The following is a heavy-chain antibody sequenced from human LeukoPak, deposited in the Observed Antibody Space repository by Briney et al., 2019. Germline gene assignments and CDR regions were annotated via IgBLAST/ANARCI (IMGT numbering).Heavy chain of an antibody. J-gene: IGHJ6*03. D-gene: IGHD4-11*01. V-gene: IGHV3-30*18. CDR1: GFTFSSYG. Sequence: PGGSLRLSCAASGFTFSSYGMHWVRQAPGKGLEWVAVISYDGSNKYYADSVKGRFTISRDNSKNTLYLQMNSLRAEDTAVYYCAKDPSNYGVYYYYYMDVWGKGTTVTASS. CDR3: AKDPSNYGVYYYYYMDV. CDR2: ISYDGSNK.